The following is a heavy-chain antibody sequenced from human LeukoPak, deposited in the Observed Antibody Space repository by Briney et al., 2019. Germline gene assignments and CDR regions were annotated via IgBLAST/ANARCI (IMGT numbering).Heavy chain of an antibody. V-gene: IGHV1-2*02. CDR1: GGTFSIYA. Sequence: ASVKVSCKASGGTFSIYAISWVRQAPGQGLEWMGWINPNSGGTNYAQKFQGRVAMTRDTSISTAYMELSRLRSDDTAVYYCARGMYYYRSGIPLDYWGQGTLVTVSS. J-gene: IGHJ4*02. D-gene: IGHD3-10*01. CDR3: ARGMYYYRSGIPLDY. CDR2: INPNSGGT.